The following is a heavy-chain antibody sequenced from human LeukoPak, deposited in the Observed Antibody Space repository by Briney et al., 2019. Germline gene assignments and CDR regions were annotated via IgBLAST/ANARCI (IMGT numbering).Heavy chain of an antibody. CDR1: GCVFTSYW. D-gene: IGHD3-10*01. Sequence: GGAPQSSCKGAGCVFTSYWIGWGRQMAGKGLEGRGIIYPGDSDKRYSPSFEGQGTFSADKSIITAYLQWSSLKASDTAMYYCARHGSGILDYWGQGTLVTVSS. CDR3: ARHGSGILDY. J-gene: IGHJ4*02. V-gene: IGHV5-51*01. CDR2: IYPGDSDK.